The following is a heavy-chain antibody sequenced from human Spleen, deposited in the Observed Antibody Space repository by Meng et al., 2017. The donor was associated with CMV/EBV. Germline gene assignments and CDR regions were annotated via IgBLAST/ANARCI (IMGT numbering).Heavy chain of an antibody. J-gene: IGHJ5*02. CDR3: ATDRTSRAAAARWVDP. Sequence: SSSGGGYYWGWVRQSPGKGLEWLGSIYFSGSTYYNPSVKSRVIISVDTSKNQFFLKMPSVTAADTAMYYCATDRTSRAAAARWVDPWGQGTLVTVSS. V-gene: IGHV4-39*07. CDR1: SSSGGGYY. CDR2: IYFSGST. D-gene: IGHD6-13*01.